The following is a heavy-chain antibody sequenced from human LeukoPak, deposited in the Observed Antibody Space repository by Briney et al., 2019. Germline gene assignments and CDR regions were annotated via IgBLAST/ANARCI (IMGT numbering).Heavy chain of an antibody. V-gene: IGHV3-23*01. CDR3: EKGGIAAAGTSVYIGY. J-gene: IGHJ4*02. D-gene: IGHD6-13*01. CDR2: ISGSGSGT. CDR1: GFTFSSYA. Sequence: PGGSLRLSCAASGFTFSSYAMSWVRKATGKGLEWVSGISGSGSGTYYPDSVKGRFTISRDNSKNTLYLQMNSLRAEDTAVYYCEKGGIAAAGTSVYIGYWGRGTLVNVSS.